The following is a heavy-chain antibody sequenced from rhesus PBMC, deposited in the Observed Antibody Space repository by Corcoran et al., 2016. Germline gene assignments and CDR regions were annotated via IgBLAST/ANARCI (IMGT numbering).Heavy chain of an antibody. J-gene: IGHJ5-1*01. Sequence: QVKLHAWVEGRVTPSETPPLTFAVEGGSISGYYVCSWIFQPPGKGLEWIGYIYGNSASTTSNPSLKNRVTISKDTSKNQFSLKLSSVTAADTAVYYCARDRSSRFDVWGPGVLVTVSS. D-gene: IGHD3-40*01. CDR3: ARDRSSRFDV. V-gene: IGHV4-73*01. CDR2: IYGNSAST. CDR1: GGSISGYYV.